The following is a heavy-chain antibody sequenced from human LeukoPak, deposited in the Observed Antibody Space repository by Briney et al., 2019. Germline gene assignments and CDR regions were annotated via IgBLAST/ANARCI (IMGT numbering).Heavy chain of an antibody. D-gene: IGHD2-21*01. V-gene: IGHV3-23*01. J-gene: IGHJ3*02. CDR3: AKNCGGDCYSGGDAFDI. CDR1: GFTFSSYA. Sequence: PGGSLRLSCAASGFTFSSYAMSWVRQAPGKGLEWVSAISGSGGSTYYADSVKGRFTISRDNSKNTLYLQMNSLRAEDTAVYYCAKNCGGDCYSGGDAFDIWGQGTMVTVSS. CDR2: ISGSGGST.